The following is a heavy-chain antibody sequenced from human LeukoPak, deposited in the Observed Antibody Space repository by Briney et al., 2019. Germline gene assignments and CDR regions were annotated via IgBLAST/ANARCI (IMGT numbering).Heavy chain of an antibody. J-gene: IGHJ4*02. CDR2: IYYSGGT. V-gene: IGHV4-30-4*08. D-gene: IGHD7-27*01. CDR1: GGSISSGDYY. CDR3: ARERNWGNFDY. Sequence: SETLSLTCTVSGGSISSGDYYWSWIRQPPGKGLEWIGYIYYSGGTYYNPSLKSRVTISVDTSKNQFSLKLSSVTAADTAVYYCARERNWGNFDYWGQGTLVTVSS.